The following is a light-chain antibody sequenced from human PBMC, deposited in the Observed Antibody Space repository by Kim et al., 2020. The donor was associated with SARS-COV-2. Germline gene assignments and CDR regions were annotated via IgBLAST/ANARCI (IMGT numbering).Light chain of an antibody. CDR3: QQRSNWWT. CDR2: DAS. Sequence: SLSQGEIASRSSSASQSVSRYLAWYQHKPGQAPRLLNYDASNRATGIPARFSGSGSGTDFTLTISSLETEDFAVCYWQQRSNWWTFGQGTKVDIK. CDR1: QSVSRY. J-gene: IGKJ1*01. V-gene: IGKV3-11*01.